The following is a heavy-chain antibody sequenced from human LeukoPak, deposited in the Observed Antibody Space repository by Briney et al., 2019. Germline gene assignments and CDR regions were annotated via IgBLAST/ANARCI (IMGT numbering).Heavy chain of an antibody. Sequence: GGSLRLSCAASGFTFSSYAMSWVRQAPGKGLEWVSAISGSGDSTYYADSVKGRFTISRDNSKNTLYLQMNSLRAEDTAVYYCARNVSGQYFDIWGRGTLVTVSS. J-gene: IGHJ2*01. CDR1: GFTFSSYA. CDR2: ISGSGDST. V-gene: IGHV3-23*01. CDR3: ARNVSGQYFDI. D-gene: IGHD2/OR15-2a*01.